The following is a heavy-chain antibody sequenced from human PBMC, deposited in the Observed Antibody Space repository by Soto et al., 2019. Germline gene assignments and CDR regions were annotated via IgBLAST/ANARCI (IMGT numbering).Heavy chain of an antibody. CDR3: ARYSNNWFQTEGMDV. CDR2: IDTSGNT. Sequence: SETLSLTCTVSVDSITTYYWSWIRQPAGKGLEWIGRIDTSGNTNYNPSLKSRVTMSVXXXXXXFXLXLXXXTAAXTAVYYCARYSNNWFQTEGMDVWGQGTTVTVSS. D-gene: IGHD6-13*01. J-gene: IGHJ6*02. CDR1: VDSITTYY. V-gene: IGHV4-4*07.